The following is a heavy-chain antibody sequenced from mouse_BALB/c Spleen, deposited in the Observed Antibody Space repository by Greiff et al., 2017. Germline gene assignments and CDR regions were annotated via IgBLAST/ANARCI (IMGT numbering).Heavy chain of an antibody. Sequence: VQLQQSGAELVRPGALVKLSCKASGFNIKDYYMHWVKQRPEQGLEWIGRIDPANGNTKYDPKFQGKATITADTSSNTAYLQLSSLTSEDTAVYYCARYYGSSYNFDYWGQGTTLTVSS. CDR2: IDPANGNT. V-gene: IGHV14-1*02. CDR3: ARYYGSSYNFDY. J-gene: IGHJ2*01. D-gene: IGHD1-1*01. CDR1: GFNIKDYY.